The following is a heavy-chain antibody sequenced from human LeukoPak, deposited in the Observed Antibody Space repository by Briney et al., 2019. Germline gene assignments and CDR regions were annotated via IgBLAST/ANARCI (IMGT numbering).Heavy chain of an antibody. CDR3: ARVNYDISRCYPGLDY. CDR1: GFNLSPYA. J-gene: IGHJ4*02. D-gene: IGHD3-22*01. CDR2: GCASGVST. V-gene: IGHV3-23*01. Sequence: GTLRLRCAASGFNLSPYAMSWIRQAPGHGLVAVPAGCASGVSTYYADSVKGRFTSSRDNSKNTLYLQMNSLRAEDTAVYYCARVNYDISRCYPGLDYWGQGTLVTVSS.